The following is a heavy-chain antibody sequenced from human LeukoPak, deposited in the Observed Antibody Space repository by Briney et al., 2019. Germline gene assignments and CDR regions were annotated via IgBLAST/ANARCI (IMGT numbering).Heavy chain of an antibody. Sequence: GASVKVSCKASGYTFTGYYMHWVRQAPGQGLEWMGWINPNSGGTNYAQKFQGRVTMTRDTSISTAYMELSRLRSDDTAVYYCASGDPIGWNDVGWFDPWGQGTLVTVSS. D-gene: IGHD1-1*01. CDR2: INPNSGGT. V-gene: IGHV1-2*02. J-gene: IGHJ5*02. CDR1: GYTFTGYY. CDR3: ASGDPIGWNDVGWFDP.